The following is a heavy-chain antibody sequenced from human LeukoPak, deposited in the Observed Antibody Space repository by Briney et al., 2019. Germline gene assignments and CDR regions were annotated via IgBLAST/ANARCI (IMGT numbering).Heavy chain of an antibody. J-gene: IGHJ4*02. D-gene: IGHD3-10*01. Sequence: PSQTLSLTCTVSGGSISSGGYYWSWIRQPAGKGLEYIRRIYSTGSTNYNPSLRSRVTISVDTSKNHFSLKLSSVTAADTAVYYCARDQTYSGSGIYTYFDYWGQGILVTVSS. CDR1: GGSISSGGYY. CDR3: ARDQTYSGSGIYTYFDY. V-gene: IGHV4-61*02. CDR2: IYSTGST.